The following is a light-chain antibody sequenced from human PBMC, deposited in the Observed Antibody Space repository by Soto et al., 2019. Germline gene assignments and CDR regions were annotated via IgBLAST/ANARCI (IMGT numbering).Light chain of an antibody. CDR2: EVS. V-gene: IGLV2-8*01. CDR1: SSDVGGYNS. J-gene: IGLJ2*01. Sequence: QSVLTQPPSASGSPGQSVTISCTGTSSDVGGYNSVSWYQQHPGKAPKLMIYEVSKRPSGVPDRFSGSKSGNTASLTVSGLQADDEADYYCSSYAGSNNLIFGGGTKLTVL. CDR3: SSYAGSNNLI.